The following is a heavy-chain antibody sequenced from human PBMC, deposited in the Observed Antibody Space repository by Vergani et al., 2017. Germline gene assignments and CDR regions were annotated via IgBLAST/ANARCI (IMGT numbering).Heavy chain of an antibody. J-gene: IGHJ3*02. CDR2: IYSGDSDT. CDR1: GYSFTSSW. CDR3: ARREYSSPSGAFDI. V-gene: IGHV5-51*01. D-gene: IGHD6-6*01. Sequence: EVQLVQSGAEVKKPGESLKISCEGSGYSFTSSWIAWVRQMPGKGLEWMGIIYSGDSDTRYSPSFQGQVTISADRSISTAYLQWSSLKASDTAMYYCARREYSSPSGAFDIWGQGTMVTVSS.